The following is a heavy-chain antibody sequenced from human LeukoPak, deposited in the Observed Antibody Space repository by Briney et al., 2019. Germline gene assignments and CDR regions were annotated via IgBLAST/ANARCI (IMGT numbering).Heavy chain of an antibody. CDR3: ARDVEWNRGTGYSSSWPVYGMDV. V-gene: IGHV3-33*01. Sequence: GGSLRLSCAASGFTFSSYGMHWVRQAPGKGLEWVAVIWYDGSSKYYADSVKGRFTISRDNSKNTLYLQMNSLRAEDTAVYYCARDVEWNRGTGYSSSWPVYGMDVWGQGTTVTVSS. CDR2: IWYDGSSK. D-gene: IGHD6-13*01. CDR1: GFTFSSYG. J-gene: IGHJ6*02.